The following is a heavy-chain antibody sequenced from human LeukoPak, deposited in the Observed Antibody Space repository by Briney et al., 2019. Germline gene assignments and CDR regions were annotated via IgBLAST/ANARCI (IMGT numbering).Heavy chain of an antibody. V-gene: IGHV3-48*01. CDR2: ISSSSSTI. J-gene: IGHJ4*02. CDR3: ASAFYGGNPDAGY. D-gene: IGHD4-23*01. CDR1: GFTFSSYS. Sequence: GGSLRLSCAASGFTFSSYSMNWARQAPGKGLEWVSYISSSSSTIYYADSVKGRFTISRDNAKNSLYLQMNSLRAEDTAVYYCASAFYGGNPDAGYWGQGTLVTVSS.